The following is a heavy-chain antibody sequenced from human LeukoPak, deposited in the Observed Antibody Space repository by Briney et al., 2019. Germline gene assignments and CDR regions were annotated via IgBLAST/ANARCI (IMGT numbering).Heavy chain of an antibody. V-gene: IGHV4-39*07. CDR3: ARDKRDTGPMDY. CDR1: GGSISSGDYY. J-gene: IGHJ4*02. D-gene: IGHD5-18*01. Sequence: SETLSLTCTVSGGSISSGDYYWGWIRQPPGKGLEWIGSIYYSGSTYYNPSLKSRVTISVDTSKNQFSLKLSSVTAADTAVYYCARDKRDTGPMDYWGQGTLVTVSS. CDR2: IYYSGST.